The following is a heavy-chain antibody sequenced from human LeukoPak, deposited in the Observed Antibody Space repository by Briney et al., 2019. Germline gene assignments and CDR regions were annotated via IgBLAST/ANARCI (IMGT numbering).Heavy chain of an antibody. CDR2: IHYSARI. CDR1: GYSISSGYY. CDR3: ARSRGWLQSHPLGY. Sequence: SETLSLTCTVSGYSISSGYYWGWIRQPPGKGLEWIGSIHYSARIYYNPSLKSRVTISVHTSKNQFSLKLSSVTAADTAVYYCARSRGWLQSHPLGYWGQGTLVAVSS. J-gene: IGHJ4*02. D-gene: IGHD5-24*01. V-gene: IGHV4-38-2*02.